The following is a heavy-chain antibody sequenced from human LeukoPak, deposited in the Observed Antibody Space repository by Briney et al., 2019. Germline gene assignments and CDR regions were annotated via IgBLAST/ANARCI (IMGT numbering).Heavy chain of an antibody. Sequence: ASVKVYCKASGYTFSSYGITWERQAPGQGLEWMGWISPYNGNTNYAQKVQDRVTMTTDTSTSTAYMELRSLRSDDTAVYYCARGRDRLAATGNWFDPWGQGTLVTVSS. J-gene: IGHJ5*02. CDR3: ARGRDRLAATGNWFDP. V-gene: IGHV1-18*04. CDR1: GYTFSSYG. CDR2: ISPYNGNT. D-gene: IGHD6-13*01.